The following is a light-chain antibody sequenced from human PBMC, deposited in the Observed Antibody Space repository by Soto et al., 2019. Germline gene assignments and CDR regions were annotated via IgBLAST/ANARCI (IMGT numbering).Light chain of an antibody. Sequence: EIVLTQSPGTLSLSPGERATLSCRASQSVSNNYLAWYQQKPGQAPRLLIYGASNRATGIPDRFSGSGSGTDFTLTISRLEPEDFAVYYCQQYDSSGTFGRGTKVDIK. CDR2: GAS. CDR3: QQYDSSGT. J-gene: IGKJ4*02. CDR1: QSVSNNY. V-gene: IGKV3-20*01.